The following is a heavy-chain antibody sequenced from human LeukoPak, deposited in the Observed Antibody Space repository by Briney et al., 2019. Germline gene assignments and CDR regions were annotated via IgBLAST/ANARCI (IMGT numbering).Heavy chain of an antibody. CDR3: ARDRLVRGVASGYYYGMDV. CDR2: IYYSGST. CDR1: GGSISSGDYY. Sequence: SETLSLTCTVSGGSISSGDYYWSWIRQPPGKGLEWIGYIYYSGSTYYNPSLKSRVTISVDTSKNQFSLKLSSVTAADTAVYYCARDRLVRGVASGYYYGMDVWGQGTTVTVSS. V-gene: IGHV4-30-4*01. J-gene: IGHJ6*02. D-gene: IGHD3-10*01.